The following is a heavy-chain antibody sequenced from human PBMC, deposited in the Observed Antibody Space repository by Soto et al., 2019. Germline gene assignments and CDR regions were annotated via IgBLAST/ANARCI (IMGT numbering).Heavy chain of an antibody. CDR3: ATLGDGY. V-gene: IGHV3-66*01. D-gene: IGHD2-8*01. J-gene: IGHJ4*02. CDR2: IYNAGST. Sequence: EVQLAESGGGLVQPGGSLRLSCAASGLTVGRNYMSWVRQAPGKGLEWVSVIYNAGSTNYADSVKGRFTISRDNSKNTLYLQMNSLRVEDTAVYYCATLGDGYWGQGTLVTVSS. CDR1: GLTVGRNY.